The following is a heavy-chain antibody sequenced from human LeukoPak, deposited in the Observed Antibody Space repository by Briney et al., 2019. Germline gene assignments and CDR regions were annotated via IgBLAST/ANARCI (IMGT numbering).Heavy chain of an antibody. J-gene: IGHJ4*02. CDR1: GFTFSSYW. CDR2: INSDGSST. CDR3: ARDGAPYSSGWYSVDY. Sequence: GGSLRLSCAASGFTFSSYWMHWVRQAPGKGLVWVSRINSDGSSTSYADTVKGRFTISRDNAKNSLYLQMNSLRAEDTALYYCARDGAPYSSGWYSVDYWGQGTLVTVSS. D-gene: IGHD6-19*01. V-gene: IGHV3-74*01.